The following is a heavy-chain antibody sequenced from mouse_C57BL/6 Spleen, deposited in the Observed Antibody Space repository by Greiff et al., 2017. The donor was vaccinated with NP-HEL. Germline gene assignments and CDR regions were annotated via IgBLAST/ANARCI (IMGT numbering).Heavy chain of an antibody. J-gene: IGHJ4*01. CDR2: IDPANGNT. V-gene: IGHV14-3*01. D-gene: IGHD1-1*01. CDR1: GFNIKNTY. Sequence: EVQLVESVAELVRPGASVKLSCTASGFNIKNTYMHWVKQRPEQGLEWIGRIDPANGNTKYAPKFQGKATITADTSTNTAYLQLSSLTSEATAIYYCAYYYGSSYSAMDYWGQGTSVTVSS. CDR3: AYYYGSSYSAMDY.